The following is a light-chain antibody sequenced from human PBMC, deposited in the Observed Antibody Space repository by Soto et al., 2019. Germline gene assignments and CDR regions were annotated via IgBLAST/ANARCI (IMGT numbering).Light chain of an antibody. V-gene: IGLV2-14*01. CDR1: SRDIGAYNL. Sequence: QSVLTQPASVSGSPGQSITISCSGTSRDIGAYNLVSWYQQPPGKAPKLLIYEVRNRPSGISYRFSGSKSGNTASLTISGLQAEDEADYYCSSYTSSTFYVFGTGTKVTV. CDR2: EVR. J-gene: IGLJ1*01. CDR3: SSYTSSTFYV.